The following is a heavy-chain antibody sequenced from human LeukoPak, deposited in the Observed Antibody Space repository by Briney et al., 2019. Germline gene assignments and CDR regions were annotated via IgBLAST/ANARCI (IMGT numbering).Heavy chain of an antibody. D-gene: IGHD6-19*01. CDR1: GGSISSGGYS. CDR3: ARANTYSSGWYKGAFDI. V-gene: IGHV4-30-2*01. Sequence: SETLSLTCAVSGGSISSGGYSWSWIRQPPGKGLEWIGYIYHSGSTYYNPSLKSRVTISVDWSKNQFSLKLSSVTAADTAVYYCARANTYSSGWYKGAFDIWGQGTMVTVSS. J-gene: IGHJ3*02. CDR2: IYHSGST.